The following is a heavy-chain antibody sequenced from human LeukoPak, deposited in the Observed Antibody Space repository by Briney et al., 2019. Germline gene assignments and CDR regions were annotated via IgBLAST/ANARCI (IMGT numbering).Heavy chain of an antibody. CDR3: ARDAGYCTGGSCWYFDH. CDR1: GYTLTDYY. Sequence: ASVKVSCTASGYTLTDYYMHWVRQAPGQGLEWMGWINLNSGGTNFAQRFRGRVTMTRDTSISTAYMDLSRLISDDTAVYYCARDAGYCTGGSCWYFDHWGQGTLVTVSS. D-gene: IGHD2-15*01. V-gene: IGHV1-2*02. J-gene: IGHJ4*02. CDR2: INLNSGGT.